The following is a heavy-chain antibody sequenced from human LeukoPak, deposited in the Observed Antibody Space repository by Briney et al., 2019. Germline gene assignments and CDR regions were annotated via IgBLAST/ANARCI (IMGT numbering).Heavy chain of an antibody. CDR3: ARGADGISSNSRGWFDP. D-gene: IGHD3-3*02. CDR2: ISSSSSYI. V-gene: IGHV3-21*01. CDR1: GFTFSSYG. Sequence: GGSLRLSCAASGFTFSSYGMSWVRQAPGKGLEWVSSISSSSSYIYYADSVKGRFTISRDNARNSLYLQMNTLRAEDTAVYSCARGADGISSNSRGWFDPWGQGTLVTVSS. J-gene: IGHJ5*02.